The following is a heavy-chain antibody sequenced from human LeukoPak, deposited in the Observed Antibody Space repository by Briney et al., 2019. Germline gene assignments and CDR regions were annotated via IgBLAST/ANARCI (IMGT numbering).Heavy chain of an antibody. V-gene: IGHV4-39*07. CDR1: GGSISSSSYY. J-gene: IGHJ4*02. CDR3: ARGDDYVWGSQPFDY. CDR2: IYYGGST. Sequence: SETLSLTCTVSGGSISSSSYYWGWIRQPPEKGLEWIGSIYYGGSTYYNPSLKSRVTISIDASKNQFSLKLSSVTAADTAVYYCARGDDYVWGSQPFDYWGQGTLVTVSS. D-gene: IGHD3-16*01.